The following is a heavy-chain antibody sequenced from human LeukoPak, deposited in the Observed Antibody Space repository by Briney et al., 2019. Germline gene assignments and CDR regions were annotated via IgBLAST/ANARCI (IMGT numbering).Heavy chain of an antibody. J-gene: IGHJ4*02. Sequence: GASVKVSCKASGGTFSSYAISWVRQAPGQGLEWMGGIIPIFGTANYAQKFQGRVTITTDESTSTAYMELSSLRSEDTAVYYCARVGGGCSSTSCYEFFDYWGQGTLVTVSS. V-gene: IGHV1-69*05. D-gene: IGHD2-2*01. CDR3: ARVGGGCSSTSCYEFFDY. CDR1: GGTFSSYA. CDR2: IIPIFGTA.